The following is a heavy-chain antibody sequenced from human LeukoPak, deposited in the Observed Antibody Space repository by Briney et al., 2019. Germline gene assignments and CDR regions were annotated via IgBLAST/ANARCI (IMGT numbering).Heavy chain of an antibody. D-gene: IGHD3-10*01. CDR1: GYTFTGYY. V-gene: IGHV1-2*06. CDR2: INPNSGGT. Sequence: EASVKVSCKASGYTFTGYYMHWVRQAPGQGLEWMGRINPNSGGTNYAQKFQGRVTMTRDTSISTAYMELSRLRSDDTAVYYCAEEFDSRYNDALDIWGQGTMVTVSS. J-gene: IGHJ3*02. CDR3: AEEFDSRYNDALDI.